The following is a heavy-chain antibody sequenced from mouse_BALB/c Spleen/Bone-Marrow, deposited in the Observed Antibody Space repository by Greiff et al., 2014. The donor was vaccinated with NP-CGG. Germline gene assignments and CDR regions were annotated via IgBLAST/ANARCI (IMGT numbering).Heavy chain of an antibody. CDR3: ARSGNYYGSPYWYFDV. CDR2: IYPGNVNT. D-gene: IGHD2-1*01. CDR1: GYTFTSYY. J-gene: IGHJ1*01. Sequence: VQLQESGPELVKPGASVRISCKASGYTFTSYYIHWVKQRPGQGLEWIGWIYPGNVNTKYNEKFKVKATLTADRSSSTAYMQLSSLNSEDSAVYFCARSGNYYGSPYWYFDVWGAGTTVTVSS. V-gene: IGHV1S56*01.